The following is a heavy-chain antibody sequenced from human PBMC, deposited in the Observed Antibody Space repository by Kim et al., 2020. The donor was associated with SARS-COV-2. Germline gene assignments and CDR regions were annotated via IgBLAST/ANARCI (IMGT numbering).Heavy chain of an antibody. CDR2: ISYDGSNK. CDR1: GFTFSSYG. Sequence: GGSLRLSCAASGFTFSSYGMHWVRQAPGKGLEWVAVISYDGSNKYYADSVKGRFTISRDNSKNTLYLQMNSLRAEDTAVYYCAKGEVYDFWSGPVDWGQGTLVTVSS. D-gene: IGHD3-3*01. J-gene: IGHJ4*02. V-gene: IGHV3-30*18. CDR3: AKGEVYDFWSGPVD.